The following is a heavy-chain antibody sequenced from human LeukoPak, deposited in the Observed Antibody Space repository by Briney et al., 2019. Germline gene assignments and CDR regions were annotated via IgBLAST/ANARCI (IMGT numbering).Heavy chain of an antibody. V-gene: IGHV1-69*13. CDR1: GGTFSSYA. CDR3: ARDSISRYDILTGYLNWFDP. J-gene: IGHJ5*02. CDR2: IIPIFGTA. D-gene: IGHD3-9*01. Sequence: GASVKVSCKASGGTFSSYAISWVRQAPGQGLEWMGGIIPIFGTANYAQKFQGRVTITADESTSTAYMELSSLRSEDTAVYYCARDSISRYDILTGYLNWFDPWGQGTLVTVSS.